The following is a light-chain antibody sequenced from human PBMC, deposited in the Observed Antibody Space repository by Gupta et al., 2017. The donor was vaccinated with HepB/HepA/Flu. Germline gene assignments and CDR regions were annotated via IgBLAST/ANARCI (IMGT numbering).Light chain of an antibody. J-gene: IGKJ2*01. Sequence: EIVMTQSPATLSVSPGERATLSCRASQSVSSNLAWYQQKPGQAPRLLTYGASTRATGTPARFSGSGSGTEFTLTISSLQSEDFAVYYCQQYNNWPQTFGQGTKLEIK. V-gene: IGKV3-15*01. CDR3: QQYNNWPQT. CDR2: GAS. CDR1: QSVSSN.